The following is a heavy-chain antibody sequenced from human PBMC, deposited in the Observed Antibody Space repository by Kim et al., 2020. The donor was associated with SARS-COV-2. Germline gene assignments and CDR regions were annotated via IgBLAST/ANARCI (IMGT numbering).Heavy chain of an antibody. D-gene: IGHD5-12*01. V-gene: IGHV1-69*04. CDR3: ARDRRRDGYNSLDY. J-gene: IGHJ4*02. Sequence: APKFQGRVPITADKSTSTAYMELSSLGSEDTAVYYCARDRRRDGYNSLDYWGQGTLVTVSS.